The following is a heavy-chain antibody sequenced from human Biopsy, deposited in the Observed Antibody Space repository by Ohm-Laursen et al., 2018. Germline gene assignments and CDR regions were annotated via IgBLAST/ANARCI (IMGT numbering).Heavy chain of an antibody. CDR1: GGSLSSYY. Sequence: TLSLTCTVSGGSLSSYYWSWIRKPAGKGLEWIGDVYYSGTTNYNPSLKSRLTISVDTSKNQFSLNLNSVTAADTAVYFCARDVKRYCSGTSCYSGYFGMDVWGQGTTVTVS. V-gene: IGHV4-59*01. CDR3: ARDVKRYCSGTSCYSGYFGMDV. CDR2: VYYSGTT. D-gene: IGHD2-2*01. J-gene: IGHJ6*02.